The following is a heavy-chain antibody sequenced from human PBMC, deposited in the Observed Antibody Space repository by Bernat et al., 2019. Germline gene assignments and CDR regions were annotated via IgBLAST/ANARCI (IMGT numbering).Heavy chain of an antibody. CDR2: ISYDGSNK. D-gene: IGHD3-22*01. Sequence: VQLLESGGGLVQPGRSLRLSCAASGFTFSSYGMHWVRQAPGKGLEWVAVISYDGSNKYYADSVKGRFTISRDNSKNTLYLQMNSLRAEDTAVYYCAKDRPYYYDSSGYPDYWGQGTLVTVSS. V-gene: IGHV3-30*18. J-gene: IGHJ4*02. CDR1: GFTFSSYG. CDR3: AKDRPYYYDSSGYPDY.